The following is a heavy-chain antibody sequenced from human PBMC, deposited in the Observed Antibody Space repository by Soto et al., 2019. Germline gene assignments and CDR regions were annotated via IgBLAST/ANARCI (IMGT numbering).Heavy chain of an antibody. V-gene: IGHV3-21*01. J-gene: IGHJ4*02. CDR1: GFTFSSYS. Sequence: EVQLEESGGGLVKPGGSLRLSCAASGFTFSSYSMNWVRQAPGKGLEWVSSIGSSSSYIYYADSVKGRFTISRDNSKNSLYLRMNSLRVEDTAVYYCARDDPRYCSGATCFPDYWGPGTLVTVSS. CDR2: IGSSSSYI. D-gene: IGHD2-2*01. CDR3: ARDDPRYCSGATCFPDY.